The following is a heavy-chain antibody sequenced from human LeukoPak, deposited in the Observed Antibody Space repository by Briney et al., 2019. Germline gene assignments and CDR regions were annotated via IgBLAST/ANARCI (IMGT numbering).Heavy chain of an antibody. D-gene: IGHD2-2*01. CDR1: GYTFTGYF. CDR2: INPNSGGT. V-gene: IGHV1-2*02. Sequence: ASVKVSCKASGYTFTGYFMHWVRQAPGQGLEWMGWINPNSGGTNYAQKFQGRVTMTRDTSISTAYMELSRLRSDDTAVYYCASSIVYCSSTSCYFNWGQGTLVTVSS. CDR3: ASSIVYCSSTSCYFN. J-gene: IGHJ4*02.